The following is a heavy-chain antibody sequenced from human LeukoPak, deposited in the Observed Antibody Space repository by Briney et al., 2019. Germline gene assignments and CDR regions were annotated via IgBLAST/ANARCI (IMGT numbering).Heavy chain of an antibody. Sequence: SETLSLTCAVYGGSFSGYYWSWIRQPPGKGLEWIGEINHSGSTNYNPSLKSRVTISVDTSKNQFSLKLSSVTAADTAVYYCARDRYYYDSSGYWIFDYWGQGTLVTVSS. J-gene: IGHJ4*02. CDR3: ARDRYYYDSSGYWIFDY. CDR1: GGSFSGYY. D-gene: IGHD3-22*01. CDR2: INHSGST. V-gene: IGHV4-34*01.